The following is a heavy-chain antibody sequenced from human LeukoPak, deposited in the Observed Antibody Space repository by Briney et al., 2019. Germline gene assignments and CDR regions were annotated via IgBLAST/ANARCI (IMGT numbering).Heavy chain of an antibody. D-gene: IGHD1-26*01. CDR2: IGGGGEST. V-gene: IGHV3-23*01. Sequence: PGGSLRLSCAASGFTFSNYAMAWVRQAPGKGLEWVSVIGGGGESTYYADSVKGRFTISRDNSKNTLYLQMNSLRAEDTAVYYCAKGGELEAYYFDYWGQGTLVTVSS. CDR3: AKGGELEAYYFDY. J-gene: IGHJ4*02. CDR1: GFTFSNYA.